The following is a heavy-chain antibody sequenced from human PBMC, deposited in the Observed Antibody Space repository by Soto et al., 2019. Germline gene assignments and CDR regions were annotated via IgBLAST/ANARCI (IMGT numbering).Heavy chain of an antibody. D-gene: IGHD3-10*01. Sequence: GEALKISCQGSGYSFTSYWIGWVRQMPGKGLEWMGIIYPGDSDTRYSPSFQGQVTISADKSISTAYLQWSSLKASDTAMYYCAVTRYYGSGSFDYWGQGTLVTVSS. CDR3: AVTRYYGSGSFDY. CDR2: IYPGDSDT. V-gene: IGHV5-51*01. J-gene: IGHJ4*02. CDR1: GYSFTSYW.